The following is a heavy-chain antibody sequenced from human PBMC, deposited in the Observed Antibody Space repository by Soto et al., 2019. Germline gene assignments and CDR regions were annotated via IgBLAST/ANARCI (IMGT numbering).Heavy chain of an antibody. D-gene: IGHD3-3*01. CDR1: GYTFTSYG. J-gene: IGHJ4*02. CDR3: ARGGLFLEWLFGGDSYFDY. Sequence: QVQLVQSGAAVKKPGASVKVSCKASGYTFTSYGISWVRQAPGQGLEWMGWISAYNGNTNYAQKLQGRVTMTTDTSTSTAYMELRSLRSDDTAVYCCARGGLFLEWLFGGDSYFDYWGQGTLVTVSS. CDR2: ISAYNGNT. V-gene: IGHV1-18*01.